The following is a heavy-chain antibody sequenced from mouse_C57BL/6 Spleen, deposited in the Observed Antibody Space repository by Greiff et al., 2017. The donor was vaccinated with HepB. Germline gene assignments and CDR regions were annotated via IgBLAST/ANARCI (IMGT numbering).Heavy chain of an antibody. CDR1: GYTFTTYP. Sequence: LQQAAPPLVTPVSSFNMTHKSSGYTFTTYPITVVKQRPGQGLEWIGDIYPGSGSTNYNEKFKSKATLTVDTSSSTAYMQLSSLTSEDSAVYYCARSLDGYHWYCDVWGTGTTVTVSS. V-gene: IGHV1-55*01. CDR2: IYPGSGST. CDR3: ARSLDGYHWYCDV. J-gene: IGHJ1*03. D-gene: IGHD2-3*01.